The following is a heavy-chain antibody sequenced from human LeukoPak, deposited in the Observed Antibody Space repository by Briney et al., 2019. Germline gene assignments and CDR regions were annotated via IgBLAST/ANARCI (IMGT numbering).Heavy chain of an antibody. Sequence: PGGSLRLSCAASGFIFSDYYMTWIRQAPGMGLEWLSYISSGSSTFYYADSVKGRFTISRDNAKNSLYLQMNSLRAEDTAVYYCASYRILGYCSSTSCYHRRSDYWGQGTLVTVSS. D-gene: IGHD2-2*01. J-gene: IGHJ4*02. CDR3: ASYRILGYCSSTSCYHRRSDY. CDR2: ISSGSSTF. V-gene: IGHV3-11*01. CDR1: GFIFSDYY.